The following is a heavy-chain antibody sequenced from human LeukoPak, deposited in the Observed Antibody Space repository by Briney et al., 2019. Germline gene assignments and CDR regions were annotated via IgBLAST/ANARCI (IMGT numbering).Heavy chain of an antibody. Sequence: ASMKVSCKASGYTFTSYGISWVRQAPGQGLEWMGWMNPNSGNTGYAQKFQGRVTITRNTSISTAYMELSSLRSEDTAVYYCARVAVIAAAGTRYFWFDPWGQGTLVTVSS. CDR3: ARVAVIAAAGTRYFWFDP. D-gene: IGHD6-13*01. J-gene: IGHJ5*02. CDR2: MNPNSGNT. CDR1: GYTFTSYG. V-gene: IGHV1-8*03.